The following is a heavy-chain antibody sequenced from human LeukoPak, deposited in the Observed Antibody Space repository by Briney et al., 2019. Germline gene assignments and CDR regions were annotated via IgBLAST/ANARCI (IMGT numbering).Heavy chain of an antibody. CDR2: IIPISGTA. D-gene: IGHD3-22*01. V-gene: IGHV1-69*13. Sequence: GASVKVSCTASGGTFSGYAVSWVRQAPGQGLEWMGGIIPISGTANYAQKFQGRVTITADASTSTAYMELSSLRSEDTAVYYCAKSSYYDSSGYYREYYFDYWGQGTLVTVSS. CDR3: AKSSYYDSSGYYREYYFDY. J-gene: IGHJ4*02. CDR1: GGTFSGYA.